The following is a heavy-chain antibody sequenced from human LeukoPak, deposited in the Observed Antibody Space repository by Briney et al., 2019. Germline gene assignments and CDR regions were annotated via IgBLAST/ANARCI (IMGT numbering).Heavy chain of an antibody. Sequence: SETLSLTCTVSGYSISSGFYWGWIRQPPGKGLEWVGTFYHSGSTHYNPSLKSRVTISVDTSKNQFSLRLSPVTVADTAVYLCARASYSDYVVNYWGQGILVTVSS. CDR1: GYSISSGFY. J-gene: IGHJ4*02. D-gene: IGHD4-11*01. V-gene: IGHV4-38-2*02. CDR2: FYHSGST. CDR3: ARASYSDYVVNY.